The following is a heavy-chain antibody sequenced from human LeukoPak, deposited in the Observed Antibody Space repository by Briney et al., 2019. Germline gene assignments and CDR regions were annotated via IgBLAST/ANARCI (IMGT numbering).Heavy chain of an antibody. V-gene: IGHV4-34*01. J-gene: IGHJ4*02. D-gene: IGHD4-17*01. CDR1: GGSFSGYY. CDR3: AREHGDYGTDY. CDR2: INHSGST. Sequence: SETLSLTCAVYGGSFSGYYWSWIRQPPGKGLEWVGEINHSGSTNYNPSLKSRVTISVDTSKNQFSLKLSSGTAAGTAVYYCAREHGDYGTDYWGEGTLVTVSS.